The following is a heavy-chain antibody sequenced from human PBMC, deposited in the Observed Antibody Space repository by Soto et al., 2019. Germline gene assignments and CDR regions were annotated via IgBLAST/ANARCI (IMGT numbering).Heavy chain of an antibody. V-gene: IGHV3-23*01. CDR2: ISGSGGHT. CDR1: GFKFSSYA. Sequence: VHLLESGGGLVHPGGSLRLSCAASGFKFSSYAMTWVRQAPGKGLEWVSFISGSGGHTYYADSVKGRFTISRDNSNNTLSLQMNSLRADDTAVYYCAKDRSSSWRAFDFWGQGALVTVSS. CDR3: AKDRSSSWRAFDF. D-gene: IGHD6-13*01. J-gene: IGHJ4*02.